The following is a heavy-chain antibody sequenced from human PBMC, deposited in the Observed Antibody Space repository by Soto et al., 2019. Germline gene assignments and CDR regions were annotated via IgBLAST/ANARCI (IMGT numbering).Heavy chain of an antibody. CDR1: GGSLRDHS. J-gene: IGHJ5*01. CDR3: VRGGGFIAGGMICFDS. Sequence: PSETLSLTCAVSGGSLRDHSWSWIRQSPGKGLQWIGEINHSGTTNYNPSLRSRVTILVDTYKNKFSLRLRSVTAADTAVYYCVRGGGFIAGGMICFDSWGQGTLVTVSS. CDR2: INHSGTT. V-gene: IGHV4-34*01. D-gene: IGHD6-13*01.